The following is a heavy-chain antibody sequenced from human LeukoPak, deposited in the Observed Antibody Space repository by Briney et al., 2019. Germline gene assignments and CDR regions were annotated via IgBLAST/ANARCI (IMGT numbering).Heavy chain of an antibody. V-gene: IGHV3-30*02. CDR3: AKSPHYYDSSILPFDY. CDR1: GLTFTNHG. Sequence: GGSLRLSCVTSGLTFTNHGFHWLRQAADKGLEWVAFVRNDGFDTYHSNSVKGRFSISRDDSKNTVYLQMNSLRAEDTAVYYCAKSPHYYDSSILPFDYWGQGTLVTVSS. CDR2: VRNDGFDT. D-gene: IGHD3-22*01. J-gene: IGHJ4*02.